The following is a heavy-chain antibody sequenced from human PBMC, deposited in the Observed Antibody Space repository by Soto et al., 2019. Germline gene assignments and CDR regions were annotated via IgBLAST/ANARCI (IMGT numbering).Heavy chain of an antibody. V-gene: IGHV1-8*01. CDR2: INPTSEYT. CDR3: ASQVHPGYSSD. Sequence: QAQLVQSRAEVKKPGASVKVSCKASGYTFTSYDINWVRQAPGQGLEWVGWINPTSEYTAHAQKFQGRVTLTREISTATAYMELSSLTAEDTAVYFCASQVHPGYSSDWCPGPQVTVSS. J-gene: IGHJ4*02. CDR1: GYTFTSYD. D-gene: IGHD2-15*01.